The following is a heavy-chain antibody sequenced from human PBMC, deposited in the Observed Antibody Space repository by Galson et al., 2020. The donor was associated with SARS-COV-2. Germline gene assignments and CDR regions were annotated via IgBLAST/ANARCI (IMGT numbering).Heavy chain of an antibody. D-gene: IGHD5-18*01. CDR2: TSYDGSNQ. CDR1: RFTFRSYA. Sequence: GGSPRLSRAASRFTFRSYALHWARQGPGKALEWVAVTSYDGSNQYYADSVKGRFTISRDNSKNTLYLQMNSLRAEDTAVYYCARDGGGYSYGSYYFDYWGQVTLVTVSS. CDR3: ARDGGGYSYGSYYFDY. V-gene: IGHV3-30*04. J-gene: IGHJ4*02.